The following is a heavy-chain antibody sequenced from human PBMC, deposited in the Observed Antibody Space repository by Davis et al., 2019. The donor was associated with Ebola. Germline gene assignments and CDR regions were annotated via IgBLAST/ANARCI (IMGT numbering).Heavy chain of an antibody. CDR3: VKDLGTSGIFEI. Sequence: GESLKISCAASGFTFSSYSMNWVRQAPGKGLEWVSAISPSAGSTFYGDSVNGRFTISRDNSRSTLYLQMNTLRADDTAVYYCVKDLGTSGIFEIWGQGTVVTVSS. CDR2: ISPSAGST. D-gene: IGHD1-7*01. V-gene: IGHV3-23*01. J-gene: IGHJ3*02. CDR1: GFTFSSYS.